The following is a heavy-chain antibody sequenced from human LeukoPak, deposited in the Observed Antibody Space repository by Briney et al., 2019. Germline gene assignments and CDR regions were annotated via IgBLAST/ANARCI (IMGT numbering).Heavy chain of an antibody. CDR3: ASSKTSQNYYDSSGPRAPFDY. CDR2: ISYDGSNK. Sequence: GRSLRLSCAASGFTFSSYAMHWVRQAPGKGLEWVAVISYDGSNKYYADSVKGRFTISRDNSKNTLYLQMNSLRAEDTAVYYCASSKTSQNYYDSSGPRAPFDYWGQGTLVTVSS. J-gene: IGHJ4*02. CDR1: GFTFSSYA. V-gene: IGHV3-30-3*01. D-gene: IGHD3-22*01.